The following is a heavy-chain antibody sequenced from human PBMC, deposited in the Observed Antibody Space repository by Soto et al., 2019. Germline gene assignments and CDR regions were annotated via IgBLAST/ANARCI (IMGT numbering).Heavy chain of an antibody. CDR3: ARVIGGYTTGYGMDV. D-gene: IGHD5-12*01. V-gene: IGHV4-59*01. CDR2: IHSSGRP. Sequence: QVQLQESGPGLVKPSETLSLNCTVSGGSIRGYYWSWIRQAPGKGLEWIGYIHSSGRPKQDSSLKSRVTLTVDTSRNQVSLQANSVTAADTAVYYCARVIGGYTTGYGMDVWGQGTAVTVS. J-gene: IGHJ6*02. CDR1: GGSIRGYY.